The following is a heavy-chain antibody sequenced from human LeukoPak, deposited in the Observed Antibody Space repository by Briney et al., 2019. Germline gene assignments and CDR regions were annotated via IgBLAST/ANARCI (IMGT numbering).Heavy chain of an antibody. CDR3: ARIYSGYDYYYYYYYYMDV. Sequence: GGSLRLSCAASGFTFSSYGMHWVRQAPGKGLEWVAFIRSDGSNKYYADSVKGRFTISRDNSKNTLYLQLNSLRAEDTAVYYCARIYSGYDYYYYYYYYMDVWGKGTTVTISS. CDR1: GFTFSSYG. CDR2: IRSDGSNK. V-gene: IGHV3-30*02. D-gene: IGHD5-12*01. J-gene: IGHJ6*03.